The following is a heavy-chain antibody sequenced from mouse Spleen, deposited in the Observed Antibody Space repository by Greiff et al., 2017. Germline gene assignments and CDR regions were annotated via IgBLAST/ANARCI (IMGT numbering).Heavy chain of an antibody. CDR3: AREGYDFYYAMDY. J-gene: IGHJ4*01. CDR1: GFSFTSYG. D-gene: IGHD2-14*01. CDR2: IWAGGST. V-gene: IGHV2-9*02. Sequence: VKLMESGPGLVAPSQSLSITCTVSGFSFTSYGVPWVRQPPGTGLGWLGVIWAGGSTNYNSALMSRLSISKDNSKRQVFLKMNSLQANDTAMYYCAREGYDFYYAMDYWGQGTSVTVSS.